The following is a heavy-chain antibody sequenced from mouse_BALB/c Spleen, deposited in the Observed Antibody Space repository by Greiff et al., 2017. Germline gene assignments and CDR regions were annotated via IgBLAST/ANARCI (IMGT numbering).Heavy chain of an antibody. CDR3: ARGPYGNPFAY. D-gene: IGHD2-1*01. J-gene: IGHJ3*01. V-gene: IGHV1S41*01. CDR2: IAPGSGST. CDR1: GYTFTSYW. Sequence: DLVKPGASVKLSCKASGYTFTSYWINWIKQRPGQGLEWIGRIAPGSGSTYYNEMFKGKATLTVDTSSSPAYIQLSSLSSEDSAVYFCARGPYGNPFAYWGQGTLVTVSA.